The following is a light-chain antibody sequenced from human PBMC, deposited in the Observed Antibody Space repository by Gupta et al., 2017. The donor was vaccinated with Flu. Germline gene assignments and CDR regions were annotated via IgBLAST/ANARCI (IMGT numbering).Light chain of an antibody. CDR1: QNIIDNY. V-gene: IGKV3-20*01. J-gene: IGKJ2*02. CDR2: VAC. Sequence: ERATLSCRASQNIIDNYIAWFQQEPGESLKLSRYVACTRATGILDWVSGSGSGADFTLTISRLEPEDVAVYFCQQYSDLFCTFGHGTKLAIK. CDR3: QQYSDLFCT.